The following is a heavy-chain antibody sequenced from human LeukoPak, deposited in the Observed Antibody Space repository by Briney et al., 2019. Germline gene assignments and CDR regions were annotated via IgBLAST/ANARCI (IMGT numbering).Heavy chain of an antibody. V-gene: IGHV3-30-3*01. J-gene: IGHJ4*02. CDR2: ISFDGSNK. CDR1: GFTFSSYA. CDR3: ARGNDY. Sequence: GRSLRLSCAASGFTFSSYAMHWVRQAPGKGLEWVAVISFDGSNKYYADSVKGRFTISRDNSKNTLYLQMNSLRAEDTAVYYCARGNDYWGQGTLVTVPS.